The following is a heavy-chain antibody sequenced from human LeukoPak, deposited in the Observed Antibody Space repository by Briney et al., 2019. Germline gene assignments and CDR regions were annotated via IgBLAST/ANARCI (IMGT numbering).Heavy chain of an antibody. J-gene: IGHJ5*02. CDR2: INHHGST. V-gene: IGHV4-34*07. CDR1: GGSFSGYY. CDR3: SGWVLTTNWFDP. Sequence: PSETLSLTCAVYGGSFSGYYWSWMRHPPARGLVEMVEINHHGSTNYYPSLTSRGTISVETSKNHFSLKLNSVTAADTAVDYCSGWVLTTNWFDPWGQGTLVTVSS. D-gene: IGHD4/OR15-4a*01.